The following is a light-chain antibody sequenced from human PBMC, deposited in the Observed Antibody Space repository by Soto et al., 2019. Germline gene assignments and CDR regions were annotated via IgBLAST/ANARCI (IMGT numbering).Light chain of an antibody. V-gene: IGKV3-20*01. Sequence: EIVLTQSPGTLSLSPGERATLSCRASQSVSSSYLAWYQHKPGQAPRLLIYDTSSRATGIPDRFSGSGSGTDFTVAISRLEPEDFAVYYCQQCGSSPSFGQGTKVELK. J-gene: IGKJ1*01. CDR3: QQCGSSPS. CDR1: QSVSSSY. CDR2: DTS.